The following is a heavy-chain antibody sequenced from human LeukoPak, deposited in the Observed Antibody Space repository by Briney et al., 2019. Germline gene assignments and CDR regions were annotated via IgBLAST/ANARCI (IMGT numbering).Heavy chain of an antibody. J-gene: IGHJ4*02. CDR3: ARFKQLGRSFDS. CDR2: IYYSGTT. V-gene: IGHV4-39*07. D-gene: IGHD1-1*01. CDR1: GGSIGKTSYY. Sequence: SETLSLTCTVSGGSIGKTSYYWGWIRQPPGKGLEWIGNIYYSGTTYYNPSLKSRVTISVDTSKNQFSLTLNPVTAADTAVYFCARFKQLGRSFDSWGLGSLVTVSS.